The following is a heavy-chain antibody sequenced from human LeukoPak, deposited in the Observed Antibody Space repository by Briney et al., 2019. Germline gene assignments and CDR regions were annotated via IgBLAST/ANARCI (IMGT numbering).Heavy chain of an antibody. J-gene: IGHJ4*02. CDR1: GFTFSSYG. V-gene: IGHV3-30*02. CDR3: ARDRGTNYYGPGSPPGGGYFDY. Sequence: QSGGSLRLSCAASGFTFSSYGMHWVRQAPGKGLEWVAFIRYDGSNKYYADSVKGRFTISRDNSKNTLYLQMNSLRAEDTAVYYCARDRGTNYYGPGSPPGGGYFDYWGQGTLVTVSS. D-gene: IGHD3-10*01. CDR2: IRYDGSNK.